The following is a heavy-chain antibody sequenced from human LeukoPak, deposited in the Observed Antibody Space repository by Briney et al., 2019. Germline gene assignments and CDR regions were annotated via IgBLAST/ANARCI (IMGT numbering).Heavy chain of an antibody. CDR2: VNGNGGST. V-gene: IGHV3-23*01. Sequence: PGGSLRLSCAASGFTFSTYAMSWVRQAPGKGLEWVSGVNGNGGSTSYADSVKGRFTISRDNAKNSLYLQMNSLRAEDTAVYYCARGVTTNYWGQGTLVTVSS. CDR3: ARGVTTNY. CDR1: GFTFSTYA. J-gene: IGHJ4*02. D-gene: IGHD4-17*01.